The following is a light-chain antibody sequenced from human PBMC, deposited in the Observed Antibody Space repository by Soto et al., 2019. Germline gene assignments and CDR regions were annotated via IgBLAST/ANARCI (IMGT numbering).Light chain of an antibody. J-gene: IGLJ2*01. CDR1: SPNIGNNF. CDR3: ATWDSSLSAHV. V-gene: IGLV1-51*01. Sequence: QSVMTQPPSVSAAPGQKVAISCSGSSPNIGNNFVSWYQQFPGTAPKLLIYDNDKRPSGIPDRFSGSKSGTSATLGITGLQTGDEADYYCATWDSSLSAHVFGGGTKLTVL. CDR2: DND.